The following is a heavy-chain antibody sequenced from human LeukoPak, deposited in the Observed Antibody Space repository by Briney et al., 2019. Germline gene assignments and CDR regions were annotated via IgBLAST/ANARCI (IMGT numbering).Heavy chain of an antibody. CDR2: ISSSGSPI. CDR3: AREIRPDYYDSIGYYF. Sequence: GGSLRLSCAASGFTFSSYEMNWLRQAPRKGLGWVSYISSSGSPIYYEDSVKGRFIISRDNAKNSLYLQMNRLRAEDTAVYYCAREIRPDYYDSIGYYFGGQGTLVTVSS. D-gene: IGHD3-22*01. J-gene: IGHJ4*02. CDR1: GFTFSSYE. V-gene: IGHV3-48*03.